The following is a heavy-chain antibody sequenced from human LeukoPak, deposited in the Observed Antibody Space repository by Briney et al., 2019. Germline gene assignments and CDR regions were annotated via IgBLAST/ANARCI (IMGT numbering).Heavy chain of an antibody. CDR3: ARLGGGFNYYYYMDV. V-gene: IGHV1-18*01. J-gene: IGHJ6*03. CDR2: ISAYNGNT. CDR1: GYTFTSYG. Sequence: ASVKVSCKASGYTFTSYGISWVRQAPGQGLEWMGWISAYNGNTNYAQKLQGRVTMTTDTSTSTAYMELRSLRSDDTAVYHCARLGGGFNYYYYMDVWGKGTTVTISS. D-gene: IGHD4-23*01.